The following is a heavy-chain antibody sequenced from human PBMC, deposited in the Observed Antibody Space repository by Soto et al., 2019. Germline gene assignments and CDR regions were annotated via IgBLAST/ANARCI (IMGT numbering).Heavy chain of an antibody. CDR2: IKQDGSEK. D-gene: IGHD3-16*02. Sequence: EVQLVESGGGLVQPGGSLRLSCAASGFTFSSYWMSWVRQAPGKGLEWVANIKQDGSEKYYVDSVKGRFTISRDNAKNSLYLQMNSLRAEHTAVYYCARVLSHYDYIWGSYRRGAFDIWGQGTMVTVSS. CDR1: GFTFSSYW. V-gene: IGHV3-7*01. J-gene: IGHJ3*02. CDR3: ARVLSHYDYIWGSYRRGAFDI.